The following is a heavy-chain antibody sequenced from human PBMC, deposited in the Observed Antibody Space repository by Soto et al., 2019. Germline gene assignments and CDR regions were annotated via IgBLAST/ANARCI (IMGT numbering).Heavy chain of an antibody. V-gene: IGHV4-39*01. Sequence: QVQLQESGPGLVKPSETLSLTCTVPGGSISGSNYYWAWIRQPPGKGLEWIGSVCYSGTTYYNPSLKRRGTESGDSYKNQFSLKLSSMTDADTAVYYCARLFQAGAPHYYYYGLDVWGQGTTVTVSS. J-gene: IGHJ6*02. CDR2: VCYSGTT. CDR3: ARLFQAGAPHYYYYGLDV. CDR1: GGSISGSNYY. D-gene: IGHD6-13*01.